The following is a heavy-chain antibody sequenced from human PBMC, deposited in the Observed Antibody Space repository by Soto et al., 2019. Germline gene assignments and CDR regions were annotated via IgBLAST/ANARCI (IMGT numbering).Heavy chain of an antibody. V-gene: IGHV1-69*13. CDR3: ARWGAAYCGGDCYLFDY. CDR1: GGTFSSYA. D-gene: IGHD2-21*02. J-gene: IGHJ4*02. CDR2: IIPIFGTA. Sequence: SVKVSCKASGGTFSSYAISWVRQTPGQGLEWMGGIIPIFGTANYAQKFQGRVTITADESTSTAYMELSSLRSEDTAVYYCARWGAAYCGGDCYLFDYWGQGTLVTVSS.